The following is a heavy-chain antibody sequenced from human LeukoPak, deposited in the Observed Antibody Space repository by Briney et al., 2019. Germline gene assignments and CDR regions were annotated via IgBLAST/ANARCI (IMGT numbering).Heavy chain of an antibody. CDR3: ASSSITMVRGVIYYYGIDV. CDR1: GGSISSYY. J-gene: IGHJ6*02. CDR2: IYYSGST. V-gene: IGHV4-59*08. D-gene: IGHD3-10*01. Sequence: SETLSLTCTVSGGSISSYYWSWIRQPPGKGLEWIGYIYYSGSTNYNPSLKSRVTISVDTSKNQFSLKLSSVTAADTAVYYCASSSITMVRGVIYYYGIDVWGQGTTVTVSS.